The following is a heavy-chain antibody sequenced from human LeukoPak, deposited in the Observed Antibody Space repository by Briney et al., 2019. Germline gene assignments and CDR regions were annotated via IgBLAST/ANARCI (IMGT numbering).Heavy chain of an antibody. Sequence: ASVKVSCKASGYTFTGYYMHWVRQAPGQGLEWMGWINPNSGGTNYAQKFQGRVTMTTDTSTSTAYMELRSLRSDDTAVYYCARATKIYGDYEYYFDYWGQGTLVTVSS. CDR1: GYTFTGYY. CDR3: ARATKIYGDYEYYFDY. J-gene: IGHJ4*02. D-gene: IGHD4-17*01. CDR2: INPNSGGT. V-gene: IGHV1-2*02.